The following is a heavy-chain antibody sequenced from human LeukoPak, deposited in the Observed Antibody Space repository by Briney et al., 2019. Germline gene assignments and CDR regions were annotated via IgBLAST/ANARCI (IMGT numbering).Heavy chain of an antibody. CDR3: ARDLFRYSSSWYFDY. CDR2: ISSSSTI. Sequence: GGSLRLSCAASGFTFDDYGMSWVRQAPGKGLEWVSYISSSSTIYYADSVKGRFTISRDNAKNSLYLQMNSLRDEDTAVYYCARDLFRYSSSWYFDYWGQGTLVTVSS. D-gene: IGHD6-13*01. V-gene: IGHV3-48*02. J-gene: IGHJ4*02. CDR1: GFTFDDYG.